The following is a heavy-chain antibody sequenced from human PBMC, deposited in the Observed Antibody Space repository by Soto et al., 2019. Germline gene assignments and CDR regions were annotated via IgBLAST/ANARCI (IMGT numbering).Heavy chain of an antibody. J-gene: IGHJ6*02. D-gene: IGHD3-3*01. Sequence: PSEPLSLTCAVYGGSFSGYYWSWIRQPPGKGLEWIGEINHSGSTNYNPSLKSRVTISVDTSKNQFSLKLSSVTAADTAVYYCARGLTIFGVVMPYYYYYGMDVWGQGTTVTVSS. V-gene: IGHV4-34*01. CDR2: INHSGST. CDR1: GGSFSGYY. CDR3: ARGLTIFGVVMPYYYYYGMDV.